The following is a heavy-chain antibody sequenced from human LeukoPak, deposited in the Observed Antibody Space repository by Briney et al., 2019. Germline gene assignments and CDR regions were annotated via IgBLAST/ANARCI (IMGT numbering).Heavy chain of an antibody. D-gene: IGHD6-25*01. Sequence: PSGTLSLTCGVSGGSITTTNFWSWVRQTPGQGLECIVEVSVSGLSDYNPSLRGRVTMSLDTSKNHLSLKLTSVTAADTAVYYCTRENAAFSPFGYWGQGTLVTV. CDR2: VSVSGLS. J-gene: IGHJ4*02. CDR1: GGSITTTNF. CDR3: TRENAAFSPFGY. V-gene: IGHV4-4*02.